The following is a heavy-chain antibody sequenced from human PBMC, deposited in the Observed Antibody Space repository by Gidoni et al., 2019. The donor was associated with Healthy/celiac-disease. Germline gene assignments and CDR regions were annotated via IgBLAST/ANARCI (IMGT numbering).Heavy chain of an antibody. CDR3: AKDSSGWDYYFDY. V-gene: IGHV3-43*01. CDR1: GFTFDDYT. J-gene: IGHJ4*02. Sequence: EVQLVESGGVVVQPGGSLRLSCAASGFTFDDYTMHWVRQAPGKGLEWVSLISWDGGSTYYADSVKGRFTISRDNSKNSLYLQMNSLRTEDTALYYCAKDSSGWDYYFDYWGQGTLVTVSS. D-gene: IGHD6-19*01. CDR2: ISWDGGST.